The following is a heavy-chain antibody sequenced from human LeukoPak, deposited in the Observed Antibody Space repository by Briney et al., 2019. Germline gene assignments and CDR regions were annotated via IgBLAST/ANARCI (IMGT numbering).Heavy chain of an antibody. Sequence: QPGGSLRLSCAASGFTFSSYAMSWVRQAPGKGLEWVSTISSTGDRTYYADSVKGRFTISRDNSKNTLYVQMNTLRAEDTAAYFCAKGDDYGWGSYKKFHPWGQGTLVTVSS. V-gene: IGHV3-23*01. CDR1: GFTFSSYA. D-gene: IGHD3-10*01. CDR3: AKGDDYGWGSYKKFHP. J-gene: IGHJ5*01. CDR2: ISSTGDRT.